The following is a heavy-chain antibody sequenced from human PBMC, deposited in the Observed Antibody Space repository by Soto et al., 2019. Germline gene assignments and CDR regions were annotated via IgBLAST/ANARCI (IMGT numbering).Heavy chain of an antibody. CDR2: IYWDDDK. V-gene: IGHV2-5*02. Sequence: VSGPTLVNPTQTLTLTCTFSGFSLSTSGVGVGWIRQPPGKALEWLALIYWDDDKRYSPSLKNRLTITKDTSKNQVVLTMTNTDPVDTATYYCAHTAHGDLDYWGEGTLVTVSS. J-gene: IGHJ4*02. CDR3: AHTAHGDLDY. CDR1: GFSLSTSGVG. D-gene: IGHD4-17*01.